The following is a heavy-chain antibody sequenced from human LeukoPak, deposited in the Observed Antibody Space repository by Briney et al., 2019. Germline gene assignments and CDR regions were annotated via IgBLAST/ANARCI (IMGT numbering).Heavy chain of an antibody. CDR2: IYYSGST. CDR1: GGSVSSGSYY. Sequence: RPSETLSLTCTVSGGSVSSGSYYWSWIRQPPGKGLEWIGYIYYSGSTNYNPSLKSRVTISIDTSKKQFSLKLSSVTAADTAVYYCARGVVPTYYDSSGYYSSWGQGTLVTVSS. CDR3: ARGVVPTYYDSSGYYSS. J-gene: IGHJ4*02. V-gene: IGHV4-61*01. D-gene: IGHD3-22*01.